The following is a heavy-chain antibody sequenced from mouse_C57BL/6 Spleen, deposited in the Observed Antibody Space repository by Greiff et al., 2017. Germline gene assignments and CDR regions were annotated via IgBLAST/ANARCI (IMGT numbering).Heavy chain of an antibody. J-gene: IGHJ2*01. V-gene: IGHV1-4*01. D-gene: IGHD1-1*01. Sequence: VQLQQSGAELARPGASVKMSCKASGYTFTSYTMHWVKQRPGQGLACIGYITPSSGYTTYNQTFKDKATLTADKSSSTAYMQLGSLTSEDSAVYYCASPFITTVVAPFDYWGQGTTLTVSS. CDR2: ITPSSGYT. CDR3: ASPFITTVVAPFDY. CDR1: GYTFTSYT.